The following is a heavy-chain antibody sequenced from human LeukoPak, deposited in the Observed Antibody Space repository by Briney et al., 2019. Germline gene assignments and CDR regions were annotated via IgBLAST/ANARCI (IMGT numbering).Heavy chain of an antibody. Sequence: GGSLRLSCAASGFTFSSYAMHWVRQAPGKGLEWVAVISYDGSNKYYADSVKGRFTISRDNSKNTLYLQMNSLRAEDTAVYYCARDRYDSSGYLPYFDYWGQGTLVTVSS. CDR1: GFTFSSYA. D-gene: IGHD3-22*01. CDR3: ARDRYDSSGYLPYFDY. J-gene: IGHJ4*02. V-gene: IGHV3-30-3*01. CDR2: ISYDGSNK.